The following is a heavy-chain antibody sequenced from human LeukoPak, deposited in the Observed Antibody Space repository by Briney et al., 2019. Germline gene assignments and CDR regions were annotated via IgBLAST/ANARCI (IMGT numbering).Heavy chain of an antibody. V-gene: IGHV4-59*08. Sequence: PSETLSLTCSVSGGSITTYYWSWIRQPPGKGLEWIGYSYYSGSTNYNPSLKSRVTISVDTSKNQFSLRLTSVTAADTAVYYCARLQAVAGAWGSDYWGQGTLVTVSS. CDR3: ARLQAVAGAWGSDY. CDR1: GGSITTYY. CDR2: SYYSGST. J-gene: IGHJ4*02. D-gene: IGHD6-19*01.